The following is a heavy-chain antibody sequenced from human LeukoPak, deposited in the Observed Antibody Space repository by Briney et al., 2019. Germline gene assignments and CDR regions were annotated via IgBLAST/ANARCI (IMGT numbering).Heavy chain of an antibody. CDR3: AKDLGTYYYGSGFDY. CDR2: ISYDGSNK. D-gene: IGHD3-10*01. CDR1: GFTFSSYG. Sequence: GGSLRLSCAASGFTFSSYGMHWVRQAPGKGLEWVAVISYDGSNKYYADSVKGRFTISRDNSKNTLYPQMNSLRAEDTAVYYCAKDLGTYYYGSGFDYWGQGTLVTVSS. V-gene: IGHV3-30*18. J-gene: IGHJ4*02.